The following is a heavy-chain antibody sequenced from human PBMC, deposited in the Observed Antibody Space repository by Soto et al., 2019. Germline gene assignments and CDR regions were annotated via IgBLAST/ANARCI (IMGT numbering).Heavy chain of an antibody. J-gene: IGHJ2*01. Sequence: SETLSLTCTVSGGSISSSSYYWGWIRQPPGKGLEWIGSIYYSGSTYYNPSLKSRVTISVDTSKNQFSLKLSSVTSADTAVYYCARTQTTDWYFDLWGRGTLVTVS. D-gene: IGHD1-1*01. CDR2: IYYSGST. CDR1: GGSISSSSYY. CDR3: ARTQTTDWYFDL. V-gene: IGHV4-39*01.